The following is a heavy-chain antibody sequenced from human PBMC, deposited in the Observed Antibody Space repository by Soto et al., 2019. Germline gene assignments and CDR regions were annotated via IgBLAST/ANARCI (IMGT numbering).Heavy chain of an antibody. J-gene: IGHJ3*02. CDR2: INPNSGGT. CDR1: GYTFTGYY. CDR3: ARGYCSGGSCYPSWGAFDI. D-gene: IGHD2-15*01. Sequence: ASVKVSCKASGYTFTGYYMHWVRQAPGQGLDWLGWINPNSGGTNYAQNFQGWVTMTRDTSISTAYMELSRLSSDDTAVYYCARGYCSGGSCYPSWGAFDIWGQGTMVTVSS. V-gene: IGHV1-2*04.